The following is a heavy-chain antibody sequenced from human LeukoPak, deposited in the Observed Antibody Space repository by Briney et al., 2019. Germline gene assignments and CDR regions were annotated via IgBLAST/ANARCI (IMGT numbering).Heavy chain of an antibody. Sequence: GGSLRLSCAASGFTFDDYAMHWVRQAPRKGLEWVSGISWNSGSIGYADSVRGRLTISRVNAKNSLCLQMNSLRAEDMALYYCAKAVDSSGYYGFDYWGQGTLVTVSS. D-gene: IGHD3-22*01. CDR1: GFTFDDYA. J-gene: IGHJ4*02. CDR2: ISWNSGSI. CDR3: AKAVDSSGYYGFDY. V-gene: IGHV3-9*03.